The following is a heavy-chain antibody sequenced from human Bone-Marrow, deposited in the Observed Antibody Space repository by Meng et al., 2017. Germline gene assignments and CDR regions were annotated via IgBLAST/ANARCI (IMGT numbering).Heavy chain of an antibody. CDR3: TRRIPGTFYFDF. V-gene: IGHV3-73*01. Sequence: GRSLRLSCAASGFRFRDFAIHWVRQSPGKGLEWVGRIRTKANSYAALFAPAVKGRFTVSRDDSENTAYLQMSRLQTEDTAMYFCTRRIPGTFYFDFWGQGTLVTVSS. CDR1: GFRFRDFA. J-gene: IGHJ4*01. CDR2: IRTKANSYAA. D-gene: IGHD2-21*01.